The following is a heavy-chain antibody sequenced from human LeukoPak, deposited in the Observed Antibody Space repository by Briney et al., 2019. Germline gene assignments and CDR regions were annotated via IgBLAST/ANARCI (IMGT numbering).Heavy chain of an antibody. CDR3: ARDLFMKELDY. CDR1: GFTFSSYT. J-gene: IGHJ4*02. D-gene: IGHD3-16*01. V-gene: IGHV3-21*01. CDR2: ISSSSSSYI. Sequence: GGSLRLSCAASGFTFSSYTMNWVRQAPGKGLEWVSSISSSSSSYIYYADSVKGRFTISRDNAKNSLYLQMNSLRAEDTAVYYCARDLFMKELDYWGQGTLVTVSS.